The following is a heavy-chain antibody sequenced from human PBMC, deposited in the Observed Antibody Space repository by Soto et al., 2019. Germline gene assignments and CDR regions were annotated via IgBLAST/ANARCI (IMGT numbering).Heavy chain of an antibody. CDR1: GYSFTSYW. CDR2: IYPGDSDT. J-gene: IGHJ4*02. Sequence: GECLKISCKGSGYSFTSYWIGWVRQMPGKGLEWMGIIYPGDSDTRYSPSFQGQVTISADKSISTAYLQWSSLKASDTAMYYCSRHVSGQLDRLAYCGQRSPDTVSS. V-gene: IGHV5-51*01. D-gene: IGHD6-6*01. CDR3: SRHVSGQLDRLAY.